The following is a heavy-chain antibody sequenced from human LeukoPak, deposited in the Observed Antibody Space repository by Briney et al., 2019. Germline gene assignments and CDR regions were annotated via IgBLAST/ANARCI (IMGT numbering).Heavy chain of an antibody. V-gene: IGHV4-59*08. Sequence: SETLSLTCTVSPGSISSYYWSWVRQPPGKGLEWIGYIYYSGSTNYNPSLKSRVTISVDTSKNPFSLKLSSVTAADTAVYYCARQPLWFAKLSGFDYWGQGTLVTVSS. CDR2: IYYSGST. D-gene: IGHD3-10*01. J-gene: IGHJ4*02. CDR1: PGSISSYY. CDR3: ARQPLWFAKLSGFDY.